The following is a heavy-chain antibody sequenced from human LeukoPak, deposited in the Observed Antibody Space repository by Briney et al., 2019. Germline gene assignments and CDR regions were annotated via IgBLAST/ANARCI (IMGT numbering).Heavy chain of an antibody. J-gene: IGHJ4*02. CDR2: IYHSGST. Sequence: SETLSLTCTVSGGSISSSSYYWGWIRQPPGKGLEWIGSIYHSGSTYYNPSLKSRVTISVDTSKNQFSLKLSSVTAADTAVYYCARNGMGGVYWGQGTLVTVSS. V-gene: IGHV4-39*07. CDR3: ARNGMGGVY. D-gene: IGHD1-26*01. CDR1: GGSISSSSYY.